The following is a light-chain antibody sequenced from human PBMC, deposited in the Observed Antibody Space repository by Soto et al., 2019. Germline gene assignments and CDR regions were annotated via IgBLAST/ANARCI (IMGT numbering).Light chain of an antibody. Sequence: EIVLTQSPATLSLSPGERATLSCRASQSISFYLTWYQHKPGQAPRLLIYDASNRATGIPARFSGSGYGTDFTLTISSLEPEDFAVYYCQQYFITPYTFGQGTKLEIK. CDR1: QSISFY. J-gene: IGKJ2*01. CDR3: QQYFITPYT. CDR2: DAS. V-gene: IGKV3-11*01.